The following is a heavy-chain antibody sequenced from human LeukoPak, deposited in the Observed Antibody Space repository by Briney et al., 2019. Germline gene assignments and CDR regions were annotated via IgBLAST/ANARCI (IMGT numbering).Heavy chain of an antibody. Sequence: ASVKVSCXASGYTFTSYYMHWVRQAPGQGLQWMGIINPSGGSTGYAQKFQGRVTMTRDTSTSTVYMDLSSLRSEDTAVYYCAKPRRMGGDVDDAFDIWGQGTMATVSS. CDR1: GYTFTSYY. CDR3: AKPRRMGGDVDDAFDI. D-gene: IGHD1-26*01. V-gene: IGHV1-46*01. J-gene: IGHJ3*02. CDR2: INPSGGST.